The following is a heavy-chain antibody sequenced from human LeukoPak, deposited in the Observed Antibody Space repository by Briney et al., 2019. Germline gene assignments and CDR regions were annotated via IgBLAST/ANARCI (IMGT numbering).Heavy chain of an antibody. CDR3: AREDIVVVPAAPESSYYGMDV. CDR1: GFTFSSYS. V-gene: IGHV3-21*01. CDR2: ISSSSSYI. D-gene: IGHD2-2*01. Sequence: PGGSLRLSCAASGFTFSSYSMNWVRQAPGKGLEWVSSISSSSSYIYYADSVKGRFTISRDNAKNSLYLQMNCLRAEDTAVYYCAREDIVVVPAAPESSYYGMDVWGQGTTVTVSS. J-gene: IGHJ6*02.